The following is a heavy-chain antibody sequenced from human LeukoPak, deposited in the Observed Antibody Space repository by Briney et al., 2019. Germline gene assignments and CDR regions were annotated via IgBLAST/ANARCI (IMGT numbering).Heavy chain of an antibody. J-gene: IGHJ4*02. Sequence: GGSLRLSCAASGFTFSSNVMSWVHRAPGKGLEWVALISYDGSNKYCADSVKGRFTISRDNSKNTLYLQMNSLRAEDTAVYYCARGVRGSSWLSFDYWGQGTLVIVSS. CDR2: ISYDGSNK. CDR3: ARGVRGSSWLSFDY. D-gene: IGHD6-13*01. CDR1: GFTFSSNV. V-gene: IGHV3-30*03.